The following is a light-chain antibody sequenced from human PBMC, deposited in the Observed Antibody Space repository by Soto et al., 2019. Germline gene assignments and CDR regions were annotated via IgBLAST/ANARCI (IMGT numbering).Light chain of an antibody. CDR1: QSVSLS. V-gene: IGKV3-11*01. Sequence: EIVLTQSPATLSLSPGGRATLSCRASQSVSLSLAWYQQKPGQAPRLLIYDASKRASGFPARFSGSGSGTDFTLTISSLEPEDFAVYYCQERTGWPPSTFGQGTKVEIE. CDR2: DAS. CDR3: QERTGWPPST. J-gene: IGKJ1*01.